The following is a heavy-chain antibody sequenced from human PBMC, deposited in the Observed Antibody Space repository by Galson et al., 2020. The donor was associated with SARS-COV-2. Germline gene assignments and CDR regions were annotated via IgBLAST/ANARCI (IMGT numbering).Heavy chain of an antibody. D-gene: IGHD3-10*01. CDR2: IYYSGST. V-gene: IGHV4-31*03. Sequence: SETLSLTCTVSGGSISSGGYYWSWIRQHPGKGLEWIGYIYYSGSTYYNPSLKSRVTISVDTSKNQFSLKLSSVTAADTAVYYCARAVVRPVGGMDVWGKGTTVTVSS. CDR1: GGSISSGGYY. J-gene: IGHJ6*04. CDR3: ARAVVRPVGGMDV.